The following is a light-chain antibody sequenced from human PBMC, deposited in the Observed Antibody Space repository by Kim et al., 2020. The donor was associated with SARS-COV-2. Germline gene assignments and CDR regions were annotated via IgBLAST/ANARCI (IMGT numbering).Light chain of an antibody. V-gene: IGKV3-11*01. CDR1: QSVSSY. Sequence: LSPGERATLSCRASQSVSSYLVWYQQKPGQAPRLLIYDASNRATGIPARFSGSGSGTDFTLTISSLEPEDFAIYYCQQRSNWPFTFGPETKVDIK. CDR3: QQRSNWPFT. J-gene: IGKJ3*01. CDR2: DAS.